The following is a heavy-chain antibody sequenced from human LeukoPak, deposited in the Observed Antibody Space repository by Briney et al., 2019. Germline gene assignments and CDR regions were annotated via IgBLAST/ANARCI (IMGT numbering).Heavy chain of an antibody. D-gene: IGHD5-12*01. CDR2: INPNSGGT. CDR3: ARDGLVDGYVAYYFDY. Sequence: ASVEVSCKASGYTFTGYYMHWVRQAPGQGLEWMGWINPNSGGTNYAQKFQGRVTMTRDTSISTAYMELSRLRSDDTAVYYCARDGLVDGYVAYYFDYWGQGTLVTVSS. J-gene: IGHJ4*02. CDR1: GYTFTGYY. V-gene: IGHV1-2*02.